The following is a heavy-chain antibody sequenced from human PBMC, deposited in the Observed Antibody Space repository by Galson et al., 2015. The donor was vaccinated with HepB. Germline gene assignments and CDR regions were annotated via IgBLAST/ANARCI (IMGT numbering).Heavy chain of an antibody. V-gene: IGHV3-30*02. Sequence: SLRLSCAASGFTFRTFGMHWVRQAPGKGLEWVAFIQYGGSEKYHADSLKGRFTISRDNSKNTLYLQIDSLRAEDTAVYYCARVLGVAAGKGVWFDPWGQGTLVTVSS. CDR1: GFTFRTFG. D-gene: IGHD6-13*01. CDR3: ARVLGVAAGKGVWFDP. J-gene: IGHJ5*02. CDR2: IQYGGSEK.